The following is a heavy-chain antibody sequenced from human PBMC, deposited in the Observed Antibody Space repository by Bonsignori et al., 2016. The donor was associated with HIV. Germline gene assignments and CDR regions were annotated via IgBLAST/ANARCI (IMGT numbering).Heavy chain of an antibody. Sequence: QMQLVESGEAWSSLGGPVRLSCVASRFAFSTYGMHWVRQAPGKGLEWVAFISNGEPNKYHADSVKGRFTISRDNSKDTLFLQMDSLRHEDTAVYYCAIECGGGCREDCWGQGTLVTVSS. CDR3: AIECGGGCREDC. V-gene: IGHV3-30*03. D-gene: IGHD2-21*02. CDR2: ISNGEPNK. J-gene: IGHJ4*02. CDR1: RFAFSTYG.